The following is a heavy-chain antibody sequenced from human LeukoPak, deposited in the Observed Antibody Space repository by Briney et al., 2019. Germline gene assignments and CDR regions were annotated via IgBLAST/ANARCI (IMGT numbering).Heavy chain of an antibody. CDR1: GFTVSSDY. Sequence: GGSLRLSCAASGFTVSSDYVSWVRQAPGKGLEYVSAIGNNGGSTYYADSVKGRFIISRDNSRNTLYLQMSSLRVEDTAVYYCVKPGRLSSGPDYWGQGTLVTVSS. D-gene: IGHD6-19*01. CDR2: IGNNGGST. V-gene: IGHV3-64D*06. J-gene: IGHJ4*02. CDR3: VKPGRLSSGPDY.